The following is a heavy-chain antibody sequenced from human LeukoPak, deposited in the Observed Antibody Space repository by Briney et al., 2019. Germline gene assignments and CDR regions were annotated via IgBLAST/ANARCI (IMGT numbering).Heavy chain of an antibody. CDR2: IYHTGPT. CDR1: GGSMTNNTFY. Sequence: SETLSLTCTVSGGSMTNNTFYWGWIRQPPGKGLEWFGSIYHTGPTYYNPSLKSRVTISVGTSKNQFSLKLSSVTAADTAVYYCARVLIWFGQLQNWFDPWGPGTLVTVSS. CDR3: ARVLIWFGQLQNWFDP. V-gene: IGHV4-39*07. D-gene: IGHD3-10*01. J-gene: IGHJ5*02.